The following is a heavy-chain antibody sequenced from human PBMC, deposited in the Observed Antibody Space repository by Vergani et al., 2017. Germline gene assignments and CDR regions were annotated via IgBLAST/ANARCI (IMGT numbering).Heavy chain of an antibody. J-gene: IGHJ4*02. CDR2: IYYSGSP. D-gene: IGHD1-26*01. CDR3: ARVEGAGXLSY. V-gene: IGHV4-30-4*01. CDR1: GGSISSGDHY. Sequence: QVQLQESGPGLVKPSQTLSLTCTVSGGSISSGDHYWSWIRQTPGKGLEWIGYIYYSGSPYYNPSLKSRVTISVDTSQNQFSLKLSAVTAADTAVYYCARVEGAGXLSYWGQGTLVTVSS.